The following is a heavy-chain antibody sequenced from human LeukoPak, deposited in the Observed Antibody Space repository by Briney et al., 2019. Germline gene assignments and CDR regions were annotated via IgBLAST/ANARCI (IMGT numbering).Heavy chain of an antibody. Sequence: ASVKVSCKASGYTFISYGISWVRQAPGQGLEWMGWISAYNGNTNYAQKLQGRVTMTTDTSTSTAYMELRSLRSDDTAVYYCARDSPYYDFWSGYYKGDYWGQGTLVTVSS. V-gene: IGHV1-18*01. D-gene: IGHD3-3*01. J-gene: IGHJ4*02. CDR3: ARDSPYYDFWSGYYKGDY. CDR1: GYTFISYG. CDR2: ISAYNGNT.